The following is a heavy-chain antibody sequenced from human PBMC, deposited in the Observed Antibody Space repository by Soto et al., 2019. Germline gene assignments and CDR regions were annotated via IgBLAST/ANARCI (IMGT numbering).Heavy chain of an antibody. CDR1: GASIRSDAYY. Sequence: QVQLQESGPGLVQPSQTLSLTCSVSGASIRSDAYYWSGIRQRPGKGLEWIGSIDNIGITVYISSLKRRVSISLDRSKNQFSLKLSSVTAADTALYFCASTYGDFPYWGHGTLVTVSS. V-gene: IGHV4-31*03. CDR2: IDNIGIT. CDR3: ASTYGDFPY. J-gene: IGHJ4*01. D-gene: IGHD4-17*01.